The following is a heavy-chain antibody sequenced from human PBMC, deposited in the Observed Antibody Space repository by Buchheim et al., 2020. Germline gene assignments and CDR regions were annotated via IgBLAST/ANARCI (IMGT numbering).Heavy chain of an antibody. V-gene: IGHV1-2*02. J-gene: IGHJ4*02. CDR1: GYTFTGYY. D-gene: IGHD2-15*01. CDR2: INPNSGGT. Sequence: QVQLVQSGAEVKKPGASVKVSCKASGYTFTGYYMHWVRQAPGQGLEWMGWINPNSGGTNYAQTFQGRVTMTRDTSISTAYMEMSRLRSDDTAVYYCARVARDCSGGSCYPYWGQGTL. CDR3: ARVARDCSGGSCYPY.